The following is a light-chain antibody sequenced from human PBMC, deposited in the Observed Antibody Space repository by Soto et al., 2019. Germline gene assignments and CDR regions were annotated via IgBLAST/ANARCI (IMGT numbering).Light chain of an antibody. CDR1: QSISHF. CDR3: QQSYSNVMYT. J-gene: IGKJ2*01. Sequence: DIQMTQSPSSLSASVGDRVTITCRASQSISHFLNWYQQKPGKAPRLLIYSASTLHSGVPSMFSGSGSGTDFTLIISNLQPEHFANYYCQQSYSNVMYTFGQGIKVDIX. V-gene: IGKV1-39*01. CDR2: SAS.